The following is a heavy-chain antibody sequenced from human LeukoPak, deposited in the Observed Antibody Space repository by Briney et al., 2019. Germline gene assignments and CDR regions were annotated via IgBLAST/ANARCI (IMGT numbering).Heavy chain of an antibody. D-gene: IGHD3-22*01. CDR1: GGSISSSSYY. J-gene: IGHJ4*02. V-gene: IGHV4-39*01. CDR3: ARHMNPQKYYYDSSGYYYFDY. CDR2: IYYSGST. Sequence: SETLSLTCTVSGGSISSSSYYWGWIRQPPGKGLEWIGSIYYSGSTYYNPSLKSRVTISVDTSKNQFSLKLSSVTAADTAVYYCARHMNPQKYYYDSSGYYYFDYWGQGTLVTVSS.